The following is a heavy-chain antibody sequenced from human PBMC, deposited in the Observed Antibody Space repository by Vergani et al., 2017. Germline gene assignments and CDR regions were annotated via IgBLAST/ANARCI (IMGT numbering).Heavy chain of an antibody. CDR3: ARAPPHDYSNYAPCWFDP. CDR1: GGSISSGSYY. J-gene: IGHJ5*02. CDR2: IYTSGST. D-gene: IGHD4-11*01. Sequence: QVQLQESGPGLVKPSQTLSLTCTVSGGSISSGSYYWSWIRQPAGKGLEWLGRIYTSGSTNYNPSLKIRVTISVAKSKNQFSLKPSSVTAAATAVYYCARAPPHDYSNYAPCWFDPWGQGTLVTVSS. V-gene: IGHV4-61*02.